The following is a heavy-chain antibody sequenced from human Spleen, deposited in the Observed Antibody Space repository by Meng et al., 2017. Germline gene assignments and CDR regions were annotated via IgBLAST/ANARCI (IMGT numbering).Heavy chain of an antibody. D-gene: IGHD3-10*01. J-gene: IGHJ4*02. CDR1: GSIFSNYV. CDR2: INDVFGTT. V-gene: IGHV1-69*05. Sequence: SVKVSCKAPGSIFSNYVVGWVRQAPGQGLEWMGGINDVFGTTNYAQKFQGRVTITTDESTSTVYMELSRLTSEDTAVYYCARSTMVRGVIIFSLGRYFDYWGQGTLVTVPQ. CDR3: ARSTMVRGVIIFSLGRYFDY.